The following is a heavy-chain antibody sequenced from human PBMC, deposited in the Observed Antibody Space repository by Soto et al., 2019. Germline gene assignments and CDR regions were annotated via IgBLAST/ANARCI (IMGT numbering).Heavy chain of an antibody. CDR2: IWYDGSNK. CDR3: ARDLNYYGSGKDYCGMDV. V-gene: IGHV3-33*01. Sequence: QVQLVESGGGVVQPGRSLRLSCAASGFTFSSYGMHWVRQAPGKGLEWVAVIWYDGSNKYYADSVKGRFTISRDNSKNTLYLQMNSLRAEDTAVYYCARDLNYYGSGKDYCGMDVWGQGTTVTVSS. CDR1: GFTFSSYG. D-gene: IGHD3-10*01. J-gene: IGHJ6*02.